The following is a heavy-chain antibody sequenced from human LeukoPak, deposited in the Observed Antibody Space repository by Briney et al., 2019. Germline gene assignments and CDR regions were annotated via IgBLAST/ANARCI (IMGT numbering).Heavy chain of an antibody. CDR2: MNPNSGNT. CDR3: ARGPNYYDSSGYVDY. D-gene: IGHD3-22*01. Sequence: ASVKVSCKASGYTFTSYDINWVRQATGKGLEWMGWMNPNSGNTGYAQKFQGRVTMTRNTSISTAYMELSSLRSEDTAVYYCARGPNYYDSSGYVDYWGQGTLVTVSS. V-gene: IGHV1-8*01. J-gene: IGHJ4*02. CDR1: GYTFTSYD.